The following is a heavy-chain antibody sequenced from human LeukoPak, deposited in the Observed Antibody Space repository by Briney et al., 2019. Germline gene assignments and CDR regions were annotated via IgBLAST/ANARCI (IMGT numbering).Heavy chain of an antibody. J-gene: IGHJ6*03. Sequence: SSETLSLTCAVYGGSFSGYYWSWIRQPPGKGLEWIGEINHSGSTNYNPSLKSRVTISVDTSKNQFSLKLSSVTAADTAVYYCARGVWTYYYYYYMDVWGKGTTVTISS. V-gene: IGHV4-34*01. CDR1: GGSFSGYY. CDR3: ARGVWTYYYYYYMDV. CDR2: INHSGST. D-gene: IGHD2-8*01.